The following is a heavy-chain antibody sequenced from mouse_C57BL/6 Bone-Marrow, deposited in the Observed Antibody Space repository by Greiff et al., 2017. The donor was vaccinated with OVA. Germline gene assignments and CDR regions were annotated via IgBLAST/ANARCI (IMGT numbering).Heavy chain of an antibody. CDR3: ARYTDGLYAMDY. CDR1: GFTFTDYY. CDR2: IRNKANGYTT. Sequence: DVMLVESGGGLVQPGGSLILSCAASGFTFTDYYMSWVRQPPGKALEWLGFIRNKANGYTTEYSASVKGRFTISRDNSQSIRYLQMNALRAEDSATYYCARYTDGLYAMDYWGQGTSVTVSS. V-gene: IGHV7-3*01. J-gene: IGHJ4*01.